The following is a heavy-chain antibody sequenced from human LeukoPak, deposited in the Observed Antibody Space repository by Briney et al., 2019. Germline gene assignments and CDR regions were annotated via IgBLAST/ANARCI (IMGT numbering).Heavy chain of an antibody. CDR3: TRSTVAGT. J-gene: IGHJ5*02. D-gene: IGHD6-19*01. Sequence: GGSLRLSCAASGLSFSVYWMHWVRQAPGKGLMWVSRINGDGSITNYADSVRGRFTISRDNAKNTLYLQMHSLRADDTAVYYCTRSTVAGTWGQGTLVTVSS. CDR2: INGDGSIT. V-gene: IGHV3-74*01. CDR1: GLSFSVYW.